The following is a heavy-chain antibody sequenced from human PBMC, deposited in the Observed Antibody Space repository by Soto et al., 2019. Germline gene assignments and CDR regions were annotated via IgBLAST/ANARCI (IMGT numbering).Heavy chain of an antibody. Sequence: ASVKVSCKASGYTFTSYYMHWVRQAPGQGLEWMGIINPSGGSTSYAQKFQGRVTMTRDTSTSTVYMELSSLRSEDTAVYYCARDQYYYGSGSQLGVYYYYGMDVWGQGTTVTVSS. J-gene: IGHJ6*02. V-gene: IGHV1-46*03. CDR3: ARDQYYYGSGSQLGVYYYYGMDV. D-gene: IGHD3-10*01. CDR2: INPSGGST. CDR1: GYTFTSYY.